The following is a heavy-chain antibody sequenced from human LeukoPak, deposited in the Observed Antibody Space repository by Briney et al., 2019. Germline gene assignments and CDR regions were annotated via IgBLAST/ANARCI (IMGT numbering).Heavy chain of an antibody. V-gene: IGHV4-4*02. CDR3: ARVSYYDSSGYYYRVNYFDY. D-gene: IGHD3-22*01. CDR1: GGSISSSNW. CDR2: IYHSGST. Sequence: SETLSLTCAVSGGSISSSNWWSWVRQPPGKGLEWIGEIYHSGSTNYNPSLKSRVTISVDKSKNQFSLKLSSVTAADTAVYYCARVSYYDSSGYYYRVNYFDYWGQGTLVTVSS. J-gene: IGHJ4*02.